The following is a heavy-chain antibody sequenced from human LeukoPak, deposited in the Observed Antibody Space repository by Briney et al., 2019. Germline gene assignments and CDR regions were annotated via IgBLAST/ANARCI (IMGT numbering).Heavy chain of an antibody. CDR1: GFTFSSYA. CDR3: ASHGWGGVGGRWAFDI. Sequence: PGGSLRLSCAASGFTFSSYAMHWVRQAPGKGLEWVAVISYDGSNKYYADSVKGRFTISRDNSKNTLYLQMNSLRAEDTAVYYCASHGWGGVGGRWAFDIWGQGTMVTVSS. J-gene: IGHJ3*02. D-gene: IGHD1-26*01. CDR2: ISYDGSNK. V-gene: IGHV3-30*04.